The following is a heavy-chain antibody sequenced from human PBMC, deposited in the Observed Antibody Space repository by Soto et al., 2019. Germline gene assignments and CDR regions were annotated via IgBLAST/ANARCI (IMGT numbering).Heavy chain of an antibody. Sequence: SETLSLTCSVSGGSIDYNSYYWGWIRQPPGKGLEWVGGIFYTGTTYYSPSLKDRVTISVDTSKNSFSLNLTSVTAADTAVYFCARLVVVAPVANAWGQGTLVTVSS. CDR3: ARLVVVAPVANA. CDR2: IFYTGTT. J-gene: IGHJ5*02. D-gene: IGHD2-15*01. V-gene: IGHV4-39*02. CDR1: GGSIDYNSYY.